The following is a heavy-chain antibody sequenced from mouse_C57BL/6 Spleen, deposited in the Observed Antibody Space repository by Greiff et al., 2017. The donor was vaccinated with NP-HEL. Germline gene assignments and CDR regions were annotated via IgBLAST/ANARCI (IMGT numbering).Heavy chain of an antibody. CDR1: GYTFTSYW. V-gene: IGHV1-52*01. CDR2: IDPSDSET. Sequence: VQLQQPGAELVRPGSSVKLSCKASGYTFTSYWMHWVKQRPIQGLEWIGNIDPSDSETHYNQKFKDKATLTVDKSSSTAYMQLSSLTSEDSAVYYGARGRYGSSYGYFDVWGTGTTVTVSS. CDR3: ARGRYGSSYGYFDV. J-gene: IGHJ1*03. D-gene: IGHD1-1*01.